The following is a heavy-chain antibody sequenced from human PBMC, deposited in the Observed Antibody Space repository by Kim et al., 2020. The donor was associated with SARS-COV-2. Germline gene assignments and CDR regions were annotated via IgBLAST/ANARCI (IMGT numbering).Heavy chain of an antibody. CDR1: GGSISSSSYY. D-gene: IGHD6-19*01. Sequence: SETLSLTCTVSGGSISSSSYYWGWIRQPPGKGLEWIGSIYYSGITYYNPSLKSRVTISVDTSKNQFSLKLNSVTAADTAVYYCAREAPASIAVAGSVGWGQGTLVTVSS. CDR2: IYYSGIT. J-gene: IGHJ4*02. V-gene: IGHV4-39*07. CDR3: AREAPASIAVAGSVG.